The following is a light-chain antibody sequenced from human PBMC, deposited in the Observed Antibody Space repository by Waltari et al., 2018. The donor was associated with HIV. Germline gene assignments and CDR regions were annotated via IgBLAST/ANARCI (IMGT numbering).Light chain of an antibody. Sequence: SSELTQDPAVSVALGQTVRITCQGDSVRTYYASRYQQKPGQAPVLVFYGTNNRPSGIPDRFSGSTSGDTASLTITGAQAEDEADYYCNSRDDIGHWFFGAGTKVTVL. CDR1: SVRTYY. V-gene: IGLV3-19*01. J-gene: IGLJ3*02. CDR3: NSRDDIGHWF. CDR2: GTN.